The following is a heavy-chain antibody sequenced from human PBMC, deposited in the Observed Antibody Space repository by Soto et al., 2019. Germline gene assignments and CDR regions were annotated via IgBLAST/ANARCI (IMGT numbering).Heavy chain of an antibody. CDR3: ATVGKTAALPYYFDT. Sequence: QVQLVQSGAEVKKPGSSVKVSCKSSGDSFSKDVISWVRQAPGQGLEWMGGIIPMYRTTDYAQTSQGRVTIXXDXCXXPAYMELSSLRSDDTAVYYCATVGKTAALPYYFDTWGQGTLVTVSS. D-gene: IGHD2-21*02. CDR2: IIPMYRTT. V-gene: IGHV1-69*12. J-gene: IGHJ4*02. CDR1: GDSFSKDV.